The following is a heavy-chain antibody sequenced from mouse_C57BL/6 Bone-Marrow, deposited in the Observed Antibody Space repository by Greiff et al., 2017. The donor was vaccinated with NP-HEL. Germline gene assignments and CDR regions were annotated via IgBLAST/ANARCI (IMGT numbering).Heavy chain of an antibody. D-gene: IGHD2-3*01. J-gene: IGHJ4*01. CDR2: IYPGDGDT. CDR3: ARCDGYYLPSMDY. V-gene: IGHV1-82*01. Sequence: QVQLKESGPELVKPGASVKISCKASGYAFSSSWMNWVKQRPGKGLEWIGRIYPGDGDTNYNGKFKGKATLTADKSSSTAYMQLSSLTSEDSAVYFCARCDGYYLPSMDYWGQGTSVTVSS. CDR1: GYAFSSSW.